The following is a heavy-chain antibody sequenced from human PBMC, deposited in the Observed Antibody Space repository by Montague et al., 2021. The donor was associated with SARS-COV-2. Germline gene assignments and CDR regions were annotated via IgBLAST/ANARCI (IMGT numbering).Heavy chain of an antibody. V-gene: IGHV4-34*01. CDR2: INHSGTTNS. CDR3: ARWDPQTLTLIGLRGKSAIDY. Sequence: SETLSLTCAVYGGSFSGSYCTWIRQSPGTGLEWIAEINHSGTTNSNFNPSLRSRVTISVDTSKSQFSLKLSSVTAADTGVYYCARWDPQTLTLIGLRGKSAIDYWGQGTLVTVSS. J-gene: IGHJ4*02. D-gene: IGHD4-23*01. CDR1: GGSFSGSY.